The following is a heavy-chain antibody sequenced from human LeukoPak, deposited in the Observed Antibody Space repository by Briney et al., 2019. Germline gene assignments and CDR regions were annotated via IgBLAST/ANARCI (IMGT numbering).Heavy chain of an antibody. J-gene: IGHJ4*02. D-gene: IGHD5-18*01. CDR1: GGTFSSYA. Sequence: SVKVSCKASGGTFSSYAISWVRQAPGQGLEWMGGIIPIFGTANYAQKFQGRVTITADESTSTAYMELSSLRSEDTAVYYCARGRHAAMVTSSLYYFDYWGQGTLVTVSS. CDR3: ARGRHAAMVTSSLYYFDY. CDR2: IIPIFGTA. V-gene: IGHV1-69*13.